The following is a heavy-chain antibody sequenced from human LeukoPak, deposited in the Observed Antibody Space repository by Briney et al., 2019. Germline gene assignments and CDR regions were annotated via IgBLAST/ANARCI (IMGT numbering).Heavy chain of an antibody. D-gene: IGHD6-19*01. CDR3: ARECIFSSGCDY. CDR2: INPNSGGT. J-gene: IGHJ4*02. CDR1: GYTFTGYY. Sequence: ASVKVSCKASGYTFTGYYMHWVRQAPGQGLEWMGSINPNSGGTNYAQKFQGRVTMTRDTSISTAYMELSRLRSDDTAVYYCARECIFSSGCDYWGQGTLVTVSS. V-gene: IGHV1-2*02.